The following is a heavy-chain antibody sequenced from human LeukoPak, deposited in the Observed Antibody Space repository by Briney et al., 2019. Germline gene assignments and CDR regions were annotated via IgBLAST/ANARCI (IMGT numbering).Heavy chain of an antibody. CDR1: GGSISSGGYY. Sequence: SETLSLTCTVSGGSISSGGYYWSWIRQPPGKGREWIGYIYHSGSTYYNPSLKSRVTISVDRSKNQFSLKLSSVTAADTAVYYCARVAYSVGAFDIWGQGTMVTVSS. CDR3: ARVAYSVGAFDI. D-gene: IGHD5-18*01. CDR2: IYHSGST. V-gene: IGHV4-30-2*01. J-gene: IGHJ3*02.